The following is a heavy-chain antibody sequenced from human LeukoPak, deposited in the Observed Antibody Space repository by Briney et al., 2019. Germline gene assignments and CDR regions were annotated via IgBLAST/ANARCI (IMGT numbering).Heavy chain of an antibody. CDR3: AREGYIVRGTTRGFDY. V-gene: IGHV4-39*02. D-gene: IGHD1-26*01. CDR2: ISYSGST. Sequence: SETLSLTCTVSGSSFSSSGYYWGWIRQPPGKGVEWIGSISYSGSTYYNPSLKSRVTISVDTSNNQFSLALSSVTAADTAVYYCAREGYIVRGTTRGFDYWGQGTLVTVSS. J-gene: IGHJ4*02. CDR1: GSSFSSSGYY.